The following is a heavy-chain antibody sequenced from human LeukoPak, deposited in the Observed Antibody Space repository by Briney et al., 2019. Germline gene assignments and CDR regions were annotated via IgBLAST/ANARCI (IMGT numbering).Heavy chain of an antibody. J-gene: IGHJ4*02. CDR2: IIPIFGTA. D-gene: IGHD5-18*01. CDR1: GGTFSSYA. CDR3: ARVNTRGYSYGWIDY. Sequence: KVSCKASGGTFSSYAISWVRQAPGQGLEWMGRIIPIFGTANYAQKFQGRVTITTDESTSTAYMELSSLRSEDTAVYYCARVNTRGYSYGWIDYWGQGTLVTVSS. V-gene: IGHV1-69*05.